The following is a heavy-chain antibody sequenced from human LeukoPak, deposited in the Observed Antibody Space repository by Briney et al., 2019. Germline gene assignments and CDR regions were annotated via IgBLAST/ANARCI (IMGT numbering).Heavy chain of an antibody. CDR3: ARANPLYGSGSYFGLDY. CDR2: ISYDGNNK. J-gene: IGHJ4*02. V-gene: IGHV3-30-3*01. Sequence: GGSLRLSCAASGFPFSSYAMHWVRQAPGKGLEWVVLISYDGNNKYYADSVKGRFTISRDNSKNTLFLQMNSLRAEDTAVYYCARANPLYGSGSYFGLDYWGQGTLVTVSS. D-gene: IGHD3-10*01. CDR1: GFPFSSYA.